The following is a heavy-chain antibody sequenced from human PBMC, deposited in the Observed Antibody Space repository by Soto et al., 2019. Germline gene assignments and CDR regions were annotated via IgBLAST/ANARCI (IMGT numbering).Heavy chain of an antibody. J-gene: IGHJ6*02. V-gene: IGHV6-1*01. CDR3: ARGQYSAMDV. CDR2: TYYRSKWYN. Sequence: PSQTLSLTCAISGDSVSRNSIAWNWIRQSPSRCLEWLGRTYYRSKWYNDYALSVKSRITINLDTSKSQFSLQLNSVTPEDSAVYYCARGQYSAMDVWGQGITVTLSS. D-gene: IGHD5-18*01. CDR1: GDSVSRNSIA.